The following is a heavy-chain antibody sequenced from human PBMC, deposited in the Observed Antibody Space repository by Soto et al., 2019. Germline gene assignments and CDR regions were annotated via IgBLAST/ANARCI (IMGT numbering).Heavy chain of an antibody. CDR2: ISGDGINT. V-gene: IGHV3-30*03. D-gene: IGHD3-10*01. J-gene: IGHJ4*02. CDR1: GLNFGFFG. CDR3: ARGNLSFDFDY. Sequence: HPGGSLRLSCAASGLNFGFFGMHWVRQAPGKGLEWVAFISGDGINTHYADSVRGRFTLSRDYSKKTMYLQMDTLREDDTALYYCARGNLSFDFDYWGQGT.